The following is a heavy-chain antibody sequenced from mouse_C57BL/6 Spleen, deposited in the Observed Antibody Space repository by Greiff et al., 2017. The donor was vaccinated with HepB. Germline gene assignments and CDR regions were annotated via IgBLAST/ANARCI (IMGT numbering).Heavy chain of an antibody. V-gene: IGHV5-6*01. CDR3: ARPDSFDY. D-gene: IGHD3-3*01. Sequence: EVQLQQSGGDLVKPGGSLKLSCAASGFTFSSYGMSWVRQTPDKRLEWVATISSGGSYTYYPDSVKGRFTISRDNAKNTLYLQMSSLKSEDTAMYYCARPDSFDYWGQGTTLTVSS. CDR1: GFTFSSYG. CDR2: ISSGGSYT. J-gene: IGHJ2*01.